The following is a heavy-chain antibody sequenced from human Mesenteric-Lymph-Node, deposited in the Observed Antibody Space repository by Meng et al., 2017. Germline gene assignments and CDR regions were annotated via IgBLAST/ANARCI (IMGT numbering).Heavy chain of an antibody. Sequence: GESLKISCAASGFTFSNYGMSWVRQAPGKGLEWVSTIGAGGATYYADSVKGRFTISRDISKNTLSLQMHSLRAEDTAVYYCAKDWFIRDWGQGTLVTVSS. J-gene: IGHJ4*02. CDR1: GFTFSNYG. V-gene: IGHV3-23*01. D-gene: IGHD3-10*01. CDR2: IGAGGAT. CDR3: AKDWFIRD.